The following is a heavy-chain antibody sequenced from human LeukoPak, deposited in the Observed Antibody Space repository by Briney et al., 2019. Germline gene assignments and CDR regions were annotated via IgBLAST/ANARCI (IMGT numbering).Heavy chain of an antibody. CDR1: GGSISSGDYY. V-gene: IGHV4-30-4*08. Sequence: SGTLSLTCTVSGGSISSGDYYWSWIRQPPGKGLEWIGYIYYSGSTYYNPSLQSRVTISVDTSKNQFSLKLSSVTAADTAVYYCARNGEYYYDSSGYNWFDPWGQGTLVTVSS. J-gene: IGHJ5*02. CDR2: IYYSGST. D-gene: IGHD3-22*01. CDR3: ARNGEYYYDSSGYNWFDP.